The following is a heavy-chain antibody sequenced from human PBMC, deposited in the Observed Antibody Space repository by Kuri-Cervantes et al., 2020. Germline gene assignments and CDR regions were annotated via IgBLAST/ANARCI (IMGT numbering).Heavy chain of an antibody. CDR3: ARGLLTQDV. V-gene: IGHV3-7*01. Sequence: GGSLRLSCAASGFLYSSYWMTWVRQAPGKGLEWVANIKGDGSEKYYAASVEGRFTIPRDNAKNSMFLQMSSLRVEDTAVYYCARGLLTQDVWGQGTTVTVSS. J-gene: IGHJ6*02. CDR2: IKGDGSEK. D-gene: IGHD3-16*01. CDR1: GFLYSSYW.